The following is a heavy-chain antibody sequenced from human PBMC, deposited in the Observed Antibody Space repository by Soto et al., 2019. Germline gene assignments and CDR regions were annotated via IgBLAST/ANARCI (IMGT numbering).Heavy chain of an antibody. J-gene: IGHJ6*02. CDR1: GVSLSTSGVG. CDR3: ANAKSCSGRGCNPGYYYGMDV. V-gene: IGHV2-5*02. CDR2: IYWDDDK. D-gene: IGHD2-8*02. Sequence: QITLKESGPTLVKPTQTLTLTCTFSGVSLSTSGVGVAWIRQPPGKALEWLALIYWDDDKRYSPSLKGRLTITKDNTKNQVVLTMTDMDTWDTATYFCANAKSCSGRGCNPGYYYGMDVWGQGTTVTVCS.